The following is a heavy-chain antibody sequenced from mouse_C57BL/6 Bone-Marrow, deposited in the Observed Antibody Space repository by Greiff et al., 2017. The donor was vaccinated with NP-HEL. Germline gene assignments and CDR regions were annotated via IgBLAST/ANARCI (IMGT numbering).Heavy chain of an antibody. V-gene: IGHV1-50*01. CDR3: AIYYDSDWYFGV. CDR1: GYTFTSYW. CDR2: IDPSDSYT. J-gene: IGHJ1*03. Sequence: QVQLQQPGAELVKPGASVKLSCKASGYTFTSYWMHWVKQRPGQGLEWIGEIDPSDSYTNYNQKFKGKATLTVDTSSSTAYMQLSSLTSEDSAVYYCAIYYDSDWYFGVWGTGTTVTVSS. D-gene: IGHD2-4*01.